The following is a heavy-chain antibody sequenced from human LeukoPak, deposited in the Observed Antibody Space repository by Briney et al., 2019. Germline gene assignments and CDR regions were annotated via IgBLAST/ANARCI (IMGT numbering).Heavy chain of an antibody. CDR2: INPNSGGT. CDR1: GYTFTGYY. D-gene: IGHD3-9*01. J-gene: IGHJ4*02. Sequence: ASVKVSCKASGYTFTGYYMHWVRQAPGQGLEWMGRINPNSGGTNYAQKFQGRVTMTRDTSINTAYMELSRLRSDDTAVYYCAGEWYDILTGYPPFGYWGQGTLVTVSS. CDR3: AGEWYDILTGYPPFGY. V-gene: IGHV1-2*06.